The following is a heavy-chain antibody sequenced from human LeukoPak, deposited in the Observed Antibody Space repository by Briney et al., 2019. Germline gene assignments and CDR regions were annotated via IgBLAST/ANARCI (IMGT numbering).Heavy chain of an antibody. CDR3: ARGWSSGWYWEGNWFDP. CDR2: TYYSGTT. V-gene: IGHV4-59*12. J-gene: IGHJ5*02. Sequence: SETLSLTCTVSGCCICSYYWSWIRQRPGQGREWRGNTYYSGTTNYNPSLKSRVTISVDTSKNQCSLKLSSVTAADTAVYYCARGWSSGWYWEGNWFDPWGQGTLVTVSS. D-gene: IGHD6-13*01. CDR1: GCCICSYY.